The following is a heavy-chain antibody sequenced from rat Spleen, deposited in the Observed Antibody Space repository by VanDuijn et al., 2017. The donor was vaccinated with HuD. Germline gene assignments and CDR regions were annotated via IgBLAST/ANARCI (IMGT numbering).Heavy chain of an antibody. CDR1: XXSLTSNT. J-gene: IGHJ2*01. D-gene: IGHD1-2*01. CDR2: IWTGGST. Sequence: QVQLXESGPGLVXPSQTXSLTXTVSXXSLTSNTVHWVRQPPGKGLEWMGVIWTGGSTAYNSLLKSRLSISRDTSKSQVFLKRNSLQTEDTATYYCARVGYSSYVRYFDYWGQGVMVTVSS. V-gene: IGHV2-30*01. CDR3: ARVGYSSYVRYFDY.